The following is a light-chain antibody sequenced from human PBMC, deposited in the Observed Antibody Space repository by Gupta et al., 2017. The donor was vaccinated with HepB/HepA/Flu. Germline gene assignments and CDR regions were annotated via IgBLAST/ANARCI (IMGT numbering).Light chain of an antibody. CDR1: QSVGSY. V-gene: IGKV3-11*01. CDR3: HHCRNWPQT. Sequence: EIVLTQSPATLSLSPGERATLSCRASQSVGSYLAWYQHKPGQVPRLLMYDASLRAIGIPARFSGSGSGTDFTLTISSLEPEDFAVYYCHHCRNWPQTFGQGTKVEFK. J-gene: IGKJ1*01. CDR2: DAS.